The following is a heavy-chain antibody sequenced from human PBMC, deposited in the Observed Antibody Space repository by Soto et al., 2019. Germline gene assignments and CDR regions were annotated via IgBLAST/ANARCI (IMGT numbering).Heavy chain of an antibody. V-gene: IGHV3-30*18. D-gene: IGHD3-10*01. CDR1: GFTFSTYG. Sequence: GGSLRLSCAASGFTFSTYGMHWVRQAPGRGLEWVAVISYDGSSKYFADSVKGRFTISRDNSKNTVNLQMNSLRVEGTAVYYCANDYYGSGSYSFFGRNTSEYYYDGMDVWGQGTTVTVSS. CDR3: ANDYYGSGSYSFFGRNTSEYYYDGMDV. J-gene: IGHJ6*02. CDR2: ISYDGSSK.